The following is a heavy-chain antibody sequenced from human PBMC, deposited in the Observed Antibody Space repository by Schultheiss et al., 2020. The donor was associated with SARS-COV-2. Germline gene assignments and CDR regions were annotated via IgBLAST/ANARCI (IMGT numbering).Heavy chain of an antibody. V-gene: IGHV4-59*01. CDR1: GGSISSYY. CDR2: IYYSGST. Sequence: SETLSLTCTVSGGSISSYYWSWIRQPPGKGLEWIGYIYYSGSTNYNPSLKSRVTISVDTSKNQFSLKLSSVTAADTAVYYCLKVGKFGELLPYWGQGTLVTVSS. CDR3: LKVGKFGELLPY. D-gene: IGHD3-10*01. J-gene: IGHJ4*02.